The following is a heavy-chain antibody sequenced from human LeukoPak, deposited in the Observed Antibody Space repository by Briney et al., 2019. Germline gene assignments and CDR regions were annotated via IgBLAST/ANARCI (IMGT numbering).Heavy chain of an antibody. Sequence: GKSLKVSCKGSGYSFTSYWIGWVRQMPGKGLEWMGIIYPGDSDTRYSPSFQGQVTISADKSISTAYLQWSSLKASDTAMYYCARGTAVAGPPPEYFQHWGQGTLVTVSS. D-gene: IGHD6-19*01. V-gene: IGHV5-51*01. J-gene: IGHJ1*01. CDR3: ARGTAVAGPPPEYFQH. CDR1: GYSFTSYW. CDR2: IYPGDSDT.